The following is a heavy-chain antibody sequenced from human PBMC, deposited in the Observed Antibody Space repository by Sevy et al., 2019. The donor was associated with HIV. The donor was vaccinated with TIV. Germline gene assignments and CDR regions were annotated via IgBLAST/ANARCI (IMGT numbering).Heavy chain of an antibody. Sequence: GGSLRLSCAASAFTFSSYARSWVRQAPGKGLEWVSAISGSGGSTYYADSVKGRFTISRDNSKNTLYLQMNSLRAEDTAVYYCAKNGPSSPYYDFWSGPPTPFDYWGQGTLVTVSS. CDR3: AKNGPSSPYYDFWSGPPTPFDY. CDR2: ISGSGGST. J-gene: IGHJ4*02. D-gene: IGHD3-3*01. CDR1: AFTFSSYA. V-gene: IGHV3-23*01.